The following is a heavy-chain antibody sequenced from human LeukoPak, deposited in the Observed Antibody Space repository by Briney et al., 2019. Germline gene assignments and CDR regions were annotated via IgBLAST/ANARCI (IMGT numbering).Heavy chain of an antibody. CDR1: GGSISSYY. V-gene: IGHV4-59*12. J-gene: IGHJ4*02. CDR3: ASGYYYDSSVDY. CDR2: IYYSGST. D-gene: IGHD3-22*01. Sequence: SETLSLTCTVSGGSISSYYWSWIRQPPGKGLEWIGYIYYSGSTYYNPSLKSRVTISVDTSKNQFSLKLSSVTAADTAVYYCASGYYYDSSVDYWGQGTLVTVSS.